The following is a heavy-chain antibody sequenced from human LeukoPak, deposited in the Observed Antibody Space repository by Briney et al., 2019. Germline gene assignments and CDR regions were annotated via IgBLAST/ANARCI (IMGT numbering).Heavy chain of an antibody. D-gene: IGHD2-15*01. Sequence: GSLRLSCAASGFTFSSYAMSWVRQAPGKGLEWVSAISGSGGSTYYADSVKGRFTISRDNSKNTLYLQMNSLRAEDTAVYYCAKVVAATGYGDNWFDPWGQGTLVTVSS. CDR1: GFTFSSYA. CDR3: AKVVAATGYGDNWFDP. J-gene: IGHJ5*02. CDR2: ISGSGGST. V-gene: IGHV3-23*01.